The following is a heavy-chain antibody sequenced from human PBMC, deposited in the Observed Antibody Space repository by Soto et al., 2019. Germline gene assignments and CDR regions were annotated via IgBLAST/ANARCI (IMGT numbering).Heavy chain of an antibody. D-gene: IGHD6-19*01. CDR3: ARDVRGSGWYYFDY. CDR1: GFTFSSYS. CDR2: ISSSSSTI. J-gene: IGHJ4*02. V-gene: IGHV3-48*01. Sequence: EVQLVESGGGLVQPGGSLRLSCAASGFTFSSYSINWVRQAPGEGLEWVSYISSSSSTIYSADSVKGRFTISRDNAKNSLYLQMNSLRAEDTAVYYCARDVRGSGWYYFDYWGQGTLVTVSS.